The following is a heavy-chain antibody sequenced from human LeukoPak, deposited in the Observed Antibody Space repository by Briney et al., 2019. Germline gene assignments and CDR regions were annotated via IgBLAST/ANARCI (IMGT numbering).Heavy chain of an antibody. Sequence: GGSLRLSCAASGFTFSSYEMNWVRQAPGKGLEWGSYISSSGSTIYYADSVKGRFTISRDNAKNSLYLQMNSLRAEDTAVYYCARDKVQPGIAVAAHFDYWGRGTLVTVSS. D-gene: IGHD6-19*01. CDR1: GFTFSSYE. V-gene: IGHV3-48*03. CDR3: ARDKVQPGIAVAAHFDY. CDR2: ISSSGSTI. J-gene: IGHJ4*02.